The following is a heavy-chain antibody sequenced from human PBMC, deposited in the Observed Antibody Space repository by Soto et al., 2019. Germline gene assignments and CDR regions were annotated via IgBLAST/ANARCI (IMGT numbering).Heavy chain of an antibody. CDR2: IIPIFGTA. CDR3: ARPNYSGYYYYGMDV. CDR1: GGTFSSYA. V-gene: IGHV1-69*13. J-gene: IGHJ6*02. D-gene: IGHD4-4*01. Sequence: SVKVSCKASGGTFSSYAISWVRQAPGQGLEWMGGIIPIFGTANYAQKFQGRVTITADESTSTAYMELSSLRSEDTAVYYCARPNYSGYYYYGMDVWAQGPTVTVSS.